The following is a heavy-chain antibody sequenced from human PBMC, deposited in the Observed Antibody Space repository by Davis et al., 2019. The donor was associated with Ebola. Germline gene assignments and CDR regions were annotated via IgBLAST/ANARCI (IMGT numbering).Heavy chain of an antibody. CDR1: GGSISSSSYH. CDR2: IYYRGST. J-gene: IGHJ3*02. Sequence: GSLRLSCTVSGGSISSSSYHWGWIRQPPGKGLEWIGSIYYRGSTYYNPPLKSRVTISVDTSKNQFSLKLSSVTAADTAVYYCARDSSGYYFQDAFDIWGQGTMVIVS. D-gene: IGHD3-22*01. CDR3: ARDSSGYYFQDAFDI. V-gene: IGHV4-39*01.